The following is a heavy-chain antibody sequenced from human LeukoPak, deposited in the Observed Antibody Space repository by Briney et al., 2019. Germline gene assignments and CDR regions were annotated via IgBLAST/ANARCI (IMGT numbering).Heavy chain of an antibody. Sequence: ASVKVSCKASGYIYTSYGINWVRQAPGQGLEWMGWISAYNGNTKYAQKLQGRVTMTTDTSTSTAYMELRSLRSDDTAVYYCAREMATIVDQFDYWGQGTLVTVSS. V-gene: IGHV1-18*01. CDR3: AREMATIVDQFDY. J-gene: IGHJ4*02. CDR2: ISAYNGNT. D-gene: IGHD5-24*01. CDR1: GYIYTSYG.